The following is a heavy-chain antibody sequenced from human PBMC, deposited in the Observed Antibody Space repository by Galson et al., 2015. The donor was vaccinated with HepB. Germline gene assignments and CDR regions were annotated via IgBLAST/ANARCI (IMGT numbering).Heavy chain of an antibody. D-gene: IGHD5-12*01. Sequence: SLRLSCAASGFTFSSYGMHWVRQAPGKGLEWVAVISYDGSNKYYADSVKGRFTISRDNSKNTLYLQMNSLRAEDTAVYYCAGAYSGYDRGEGYWGQGTLVTVSS. CDR3: AGAYSGYDRGEGY. CDR2: ISYDGSNK. V-gene: IGHV3-30*03. J-gene: IGHJ4*02. CDR1: GFTFSSYG.